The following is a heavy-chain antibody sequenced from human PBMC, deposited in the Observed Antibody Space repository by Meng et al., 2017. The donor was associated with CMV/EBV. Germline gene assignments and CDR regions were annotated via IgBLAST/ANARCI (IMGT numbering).Heavy chain of an antibody. CDR1: GGSISSSSYY. CDR3: ARAWSRAIFGVASASFDY. CDR2: IYYSGST. V-gene: IGHV4-39*07. J-gene: IGHJ4*02. D-gene: IGHD3-3*01. Sequence: SETLSLTCTVSGGSISSSSYYWGWIRQPPGKGLEWIASIYYSGSTYYNPSLKSRVTISVDTSKNQFSLKLSSVTAADTAVYYCARAWSRAIFGVASASFDYWGQGTLVTVSS.